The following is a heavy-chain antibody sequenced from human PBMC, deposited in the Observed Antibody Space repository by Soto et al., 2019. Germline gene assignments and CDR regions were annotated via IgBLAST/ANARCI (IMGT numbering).Heavy chain of an antibody. D-gene: IGHD2-15*01. CDR3: AKVQLPKNYCSGGSCYYYYGMDV. CDR2: ISGSGGST. Sequence: GGSLRLSCAASGFTFSSYAMSWVRQAPGKGLEWVSAISGSGGSTYYADSVKGRFTISRDNSKNTLYLQMNSLRAEDTAVYYCAKVQLPKNYCSGGSCYYYYGMDVWGQGTTVTVSS. J-gene: IGHJ6*02. CDR1: GFTFSSYA. V-gene: IGHV3-23*01.